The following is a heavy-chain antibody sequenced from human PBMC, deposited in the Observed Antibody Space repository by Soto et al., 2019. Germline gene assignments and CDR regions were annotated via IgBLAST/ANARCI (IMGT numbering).Heavy chain of an antibody. CDR1: GYNFMSYG. D-gene: IGHD3-22*01. V-gene: IGHV1-18*01. J-gene: IGHJ4*02. CDR3: TRDGMNFYSDNSGYYGLDY. CDR2: ISGNSGDT. Sequence: QVQLVQSGGEVKKPGASVKISCKVSGYNFMSYGITWVRQAPGQGLEWMGWISGNSGDTKSARKFQGRTTMTTDTSTTPAYMELRSMRSDDTAIYYCTRDGMNFYSDNSGYYGLDYWGQGPLVTVSS.